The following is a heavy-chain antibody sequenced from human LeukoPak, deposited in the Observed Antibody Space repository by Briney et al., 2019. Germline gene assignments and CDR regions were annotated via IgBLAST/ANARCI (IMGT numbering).Heavy chain of an antibody. V-gene: IGHV4-34*01. CDR1: GGSSSGYY. CDR3: ARAPGYCSSTSCYAGYFDY. J-gene: IGHJ4*02. Sequence: SETLSLTCAVYGGSSSGYYWSWIRQPPGKGLEWIGEINHSGSTNYNPSLKSRVTISVDTSKNQFSLKLSSVTAADTAVYYCARAPGYCSSTSCYAGYFDYWGQGTLVTVSS. D-gene: IGHD2-2*01. CDR2: INHSGST.